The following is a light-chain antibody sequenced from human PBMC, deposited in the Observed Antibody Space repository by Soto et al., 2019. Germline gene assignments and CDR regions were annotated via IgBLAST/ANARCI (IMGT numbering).Light chain of an antibody. CDR3: MQGTHWPWT. CDR1: QSLVSSDGNTY. CDR2: KVS. Sequence: DVVMTQSPLSLPVTLGQPASISCRSSQSLVSSDGNTYLIWFQQRPGQSPRRLIYKVSNRDSGVPDRFSGSGSGTDFTLEISWVEAEDVGVYYCMQGTHWPWTFGQGTKVEIK. V-gene: IGKV2-30*01. J-gene: IGKJ1*01.